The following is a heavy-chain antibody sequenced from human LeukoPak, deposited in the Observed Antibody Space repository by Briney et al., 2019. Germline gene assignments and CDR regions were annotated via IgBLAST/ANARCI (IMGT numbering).Heavy chain of an antibody. V-gene: IGHV3-33*01. CDR3: ARARGSFSYFFDY. CDR2: IWYDASKQ. Sequence: GGSLRPSCAASGFTFSTYAMHWVRQAPGKGLEWVAIIWYDASKQYYADSVNGRFTISRDNSKNTLYLQMNSLRAEDTAVYYCARARGSFSYFFDYWGQGTLVTVSS. J-gene: IGHJ4*02. CDR1: GFTFSTYA. D-gene: IGHD1-26*01.